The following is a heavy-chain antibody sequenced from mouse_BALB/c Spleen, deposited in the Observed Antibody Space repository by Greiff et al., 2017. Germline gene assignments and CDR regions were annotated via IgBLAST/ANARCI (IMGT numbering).Heavy chain of an antibody. D-gene: IGHD2-4*01. CDR2: IYPGSGST. Sequence: LQQPGSELVRPGASVKLSCKASGYTFTSYWMHWVKQRPGQGLEWIGNIYPGSGSTNYDEKFKSKATLTVDTSSSTAYMQLSSLTSEDSAVYYCTNYDYDYAMDYWGQGTSVTVSS. CDR1: GYTFTSYW. V-gene: IGHV1S22*01. J-gene: IGHJ4*01. CDR3: TNYDYDYAMDY.